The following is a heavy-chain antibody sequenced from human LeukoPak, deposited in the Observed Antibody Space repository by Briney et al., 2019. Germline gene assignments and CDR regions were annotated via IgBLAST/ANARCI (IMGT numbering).Heavy chain of an antibody. CDR2: IKQDGSEK. J-gene: IGHJ6*02. V-gene: IGHV3-7*03. CDR1: GFTFSSYW. Sequence: GGSLRLSCAASGFTFSSYWMSWVRQTPGKGLEWVANIKQDGSEKYYVDSVKGRFTISRDNAKNSLYLQMNSLRAEDTAVYYRARYSGSYEVNYYYYYGMDVWGQGTTVTVSS. D-gene: IGHD1-26*01. CDR3: ARYSGSYEVNYYYYYGMDV.